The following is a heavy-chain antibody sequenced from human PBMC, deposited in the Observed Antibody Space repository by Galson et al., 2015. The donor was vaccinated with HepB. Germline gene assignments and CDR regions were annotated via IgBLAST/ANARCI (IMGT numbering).Heavy chain of an antibody. J-gene: IGHJ5*02. CDR1: GYTFSSYS. V-gene: IGHV1-18*01. CDR2: ISPYSRDT. D-gene: IGHD2-15*01. CDR3: ARGGLVVVVEATQNNWFDP. Sequence: SVKVSCKASGYTFSSYSITWVRQAPGQGLEWVGWISPYSRDTNYAQKLQGRVTMTTDTSTNTAYMELRSLRSDDTAVYYCARGGLVVVVEATQNNWFDPWGQGTPVTVSS.